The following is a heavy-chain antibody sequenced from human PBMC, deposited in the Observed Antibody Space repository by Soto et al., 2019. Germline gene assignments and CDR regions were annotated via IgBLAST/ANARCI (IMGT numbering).Heavy chain of an antibody. CDR1: GGSISSGDYY. CDR3: ARDRLGAVAPTGWFDP. Sequence: QVQLQESGPGRVKPSQTLSLTCTVSGGSISSGDYYWSWIRQPPGKRLEWIGYIYYSGSTYYNPSLKSRVTISVDTSKNQCALKLSSVTAADTAVYYCARDRLGAVAPTGWFDPWGQGTLVTVSS. D-gene: IGHD6-13*01. CDR2: IYYSGST. J-gene: IGHJ5*02. V-gene: IGHV4-30-4*01.